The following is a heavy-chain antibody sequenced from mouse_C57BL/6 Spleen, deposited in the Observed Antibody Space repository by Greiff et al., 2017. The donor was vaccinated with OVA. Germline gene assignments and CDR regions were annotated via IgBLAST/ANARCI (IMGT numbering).Heavy chain of an antibody. CDR1: GFTFSSYA. CDR2: ISDGGSYT. Sequence: EVKVVESGGGLVKPGGSLKLSCAASGFTFSSYAMSWVRQTPEKRLEWVATISDGGSYTYYPDNVKGRFTISRDNAKNNLYLQMSHLKSEDTAMYYCESTMVTQWYFDDWGQGTTLTVSS. D-gene: IGHD2-1*01. CDR3: ESTMVTQWYFDD. V-gene: IGHV5-4*03. J-gene: IGHJ2*01.